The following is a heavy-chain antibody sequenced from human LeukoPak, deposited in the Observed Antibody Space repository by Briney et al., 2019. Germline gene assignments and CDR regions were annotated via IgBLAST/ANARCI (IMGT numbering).Heavy chain of an antibody. CDR3: AKHKRLLIYYYYGLDV. V-gene: IGHV3-23*01. D-gene: IGHD2-21*02. CDR2: ISGSGDST. Sequence: GGSLRLSCAASRFTFNSYAMSWVRQAPGKGLEWVSGISGSGDSTYYADSVKGRFTISRDNSKNTLYLQMNSLRAEDTAVYYCAKHKRLLIYYYYGLDVWGQGTTVTVSS. J-gene: IGHJ6*02. CDR1: RFTFNSYA.